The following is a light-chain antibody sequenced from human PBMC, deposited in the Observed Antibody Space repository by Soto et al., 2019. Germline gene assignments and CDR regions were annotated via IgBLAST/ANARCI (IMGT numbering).Light chain of an antibody. V-gene: IGLV6-57*01. CDR2: LDD. CDR3: QSYDDTNPWV. J-gene: IGLJ3*02. Sequence: NFMLTQPHSVSESPGKTATISCTRSGGSISSNYVQWYQQRPGTSPTTVIYLDDQRPAGVPDRFSGSIDSSSNSASLTISGLKTEDEAYYYCQSYDDTNPWVFGGGTKLTVL. CDR1: GGSISSNY.